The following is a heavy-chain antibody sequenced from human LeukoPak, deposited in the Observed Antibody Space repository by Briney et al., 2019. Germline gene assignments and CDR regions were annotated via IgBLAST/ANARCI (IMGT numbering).Heavy chain of an antibody. D-gene: IGHD4-23*01. V-gene: IGHV3-21*01. CDR2: ISSSSSYI. Sequence: GGSLRLSCAASGYTLSNYSMNWVRQAPGKGLEWVAFISSSSSYIFYADSLKGRFTISRDNAENSLYLQMNSLRADDTAVYYCARDLAYGGDGLWGQGTLVTVSS. CDR3: ARDLAYGGDGL. CDR1: GYTLSNYS. J-gene: IGHJ4*02.